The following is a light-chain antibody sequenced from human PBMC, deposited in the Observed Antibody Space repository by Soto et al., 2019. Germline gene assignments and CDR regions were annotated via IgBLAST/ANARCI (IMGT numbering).Light chain of an antibody. Sequence: QLVLTQSPSASASLGASVKLTCTLSSGHSSDAIAWHQQQPEKGPRFLMNLNSDGSHTKGDGIPDRFSGSSSGAERYLTISSLQSEDEADYYCQTWGTGIVIFGGRTKVTVL. CDR1: SGHSSDA. V-gene: IGLV4-69*01. CDR2: LNSDGSH. J-gene: IGLJ2*01. CDR3: QTWGTGIVI.